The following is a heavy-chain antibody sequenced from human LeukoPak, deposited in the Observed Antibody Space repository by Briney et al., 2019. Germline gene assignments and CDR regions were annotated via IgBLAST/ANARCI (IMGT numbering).Heavy chain of an antibody. CDR3: AKDLGYSSSYNITLLDY. D-gene: IGHD6-6*01. V-gene: IGHV3-30*02. CDR2: IRYDGSNK. J-gene: IGHJ4*02. Sequence: GSLRLSCAASGFTFSSYGMHWVRQAPGKGLEWVAFIRYDGSNKYYADSVKGRFTISRDNSKNTLYLQMNSLRAEDTAVYYCAKDLGYSSSYNITLLDYWGQGTLVTVSS. CDR1: GFTFSSYG.